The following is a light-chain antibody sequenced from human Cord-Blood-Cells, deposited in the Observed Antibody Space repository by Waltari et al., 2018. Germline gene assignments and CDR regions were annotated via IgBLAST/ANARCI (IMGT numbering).Light chain of an antibody. J-gene: IGKJ2*01. V-gene: IGKV2-28*01. CDR1: QSLLHSNGYNY. CDR3: IQALQTRAYT. CDR2: LGS. Sequence: DIVMTQSPLSLPVTPGEPASISCRSSQSLLHSNGYNYLDWYLQKPGQSPQLLIYLGSNRASGVPDRFSGSGSGTDFTLKISRVEAEDVGVYYCIQALQTRAYTFGQGTKLEIK.